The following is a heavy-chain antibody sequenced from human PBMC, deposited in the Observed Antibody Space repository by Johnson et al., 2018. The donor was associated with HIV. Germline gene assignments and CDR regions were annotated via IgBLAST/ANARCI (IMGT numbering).Heavy chain of an antibody. CDR3: ARGGAYSSGWYDDAFDI. CDR2: ISYDGSNK. J-gene: IGHJ3*02. Sequence: QVQLVESGGGVVQPGRSLRLSCAASGFTFSYYAMHWVRQAPGKGLEWVAVISYDGSNKYYADSVKGRFTISRDNSKNTLYLQMNSLRTEDTAVYYCARGGAYSSGWYDDAFDIWAKGQWSPSLQ. D-gene: IGHD6-19*01. V-gene: IGHV3-30-3*01. CDR1: GFTFSYYA.